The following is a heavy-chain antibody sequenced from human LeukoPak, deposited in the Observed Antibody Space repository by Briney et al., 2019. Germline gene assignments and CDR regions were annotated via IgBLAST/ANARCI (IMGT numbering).Heavy chain of an antibody. CDR2: IYYSGST. Sequence: SETLSLTCTVSGGSISSSSYYWGWIRQPPGKGLEWIGSIYYSGSTYYNPSLKSRVTISVDTSKNQFSLKLSSVTAADTAVYYCARQTGIAPFDYWGQGTLVTVSS. CDR3: ARQTGIAPFDY. J-gene: IGHJ4*02. CDR1: GGSISSSSYY. V-gene: IGHV4-39*01. D-gene: IGHD1-1*01.